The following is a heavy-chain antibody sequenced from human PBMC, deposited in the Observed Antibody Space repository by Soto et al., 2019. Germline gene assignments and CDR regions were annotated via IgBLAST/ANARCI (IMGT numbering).Heavy chain of an antibody. CDR1: GGSISSYY. CDR2: TYYSGST. Sequence: PSETLSLTCTVSGGSISSYYWSWIRQPPGKGLEWIGYTYYSGSTNYNPSLKSRVTISVDTSKNQFSLKLSSVTAADTAVYYCARGQTDGLFDYWGQGTLVTVSS. V-gene: IGHV4-59*01. CDR3: ARGQTDGLFDY. D-gene: IGHD1-1*01. J-gene: IGHJ4*02.